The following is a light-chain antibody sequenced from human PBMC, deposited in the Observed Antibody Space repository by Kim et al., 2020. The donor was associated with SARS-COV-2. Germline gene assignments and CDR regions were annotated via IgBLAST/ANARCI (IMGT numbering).Light chain of an antibody. Sequence: SPGERATLSCRASQSIGTNVACYHQKPGQAPRLLIYAAATRATGVPARISGSASGSDFTLTISTLQSGDFGIYYCQQYNNWFPYTFGQGTKLEI. CDR2: AAA. CDR1: QSIGTN. CDR3: QQYNNWFPYT. V-gene: IGKV3-15*01. J-gene: IGKJ2*01.